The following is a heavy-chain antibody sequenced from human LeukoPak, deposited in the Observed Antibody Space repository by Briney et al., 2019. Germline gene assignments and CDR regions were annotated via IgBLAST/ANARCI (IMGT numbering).Heavy chain of an antibody. CDR3: ARVVPAASYGMDV. Sequence: PGGSLRLSCAASGFTFSSYSMNWVRQAPGKGLEWVSSISSSSSYIYYADSVKGRFTISRDNANNSLYLQMNSLRAEDTAVYYCARVVPAASYGMDVWGKGTTVTVSS. J-gene: IGHJ6*04. V-gene: IGHV3-21*01. D-gene: IGHD2-2*01. CDR1: GFTFSSYS. CDR2: ISSSSSYI.